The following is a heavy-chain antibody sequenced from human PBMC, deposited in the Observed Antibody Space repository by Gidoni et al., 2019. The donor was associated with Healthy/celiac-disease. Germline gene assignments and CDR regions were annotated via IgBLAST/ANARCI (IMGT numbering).Heavy chain of an antibody. Sequence: EVQLLESGGGLVQPGGSLRLSCAASGFTASSYAMSWVRQAPGKGLEWVSAISGSGGSTYYADSVKGRFTISRDNSKNTLYLQMNSLRAEDTAVYYCAKGRDSSYWGFDYWGQGTLVTVSS. CDR2: ISGSGGST. J-gene: IGHJ4*02. V-gene: IGHV3-23*01. CDR3: AKGRDSSYWGFDY. CDR1: GFTASSYA. D-gene: IGHD7-27*01.